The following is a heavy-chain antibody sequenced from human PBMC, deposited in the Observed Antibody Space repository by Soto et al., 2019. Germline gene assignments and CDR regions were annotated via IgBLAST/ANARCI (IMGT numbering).Heavy chain of an antibody. V-gene: IGHV4-31*03. CDR3: ARGGSSSGYFFDY. Sequence: SETLSLTCTVSGGSISSGGYYWSWIRQHPGKGLEWIGYIYYSGSTYYNPSLKSRVTISVDTSKNQFSLKLSSVTAADTAVYYCARGGSSSGYFFDYWGQGTLVTVSS. CDR2: IYYSGST. CDR1: GGSISSGGYY. J-gene: IGHJ4*02. D-gene: IGHD3-22*01.